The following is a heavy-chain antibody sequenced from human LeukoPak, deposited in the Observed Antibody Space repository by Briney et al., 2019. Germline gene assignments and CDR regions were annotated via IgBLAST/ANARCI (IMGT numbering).Heavy chain of an antibody. Sequence: SETLSLTCTVSGGSISSYYWSWIRQPPGKGLEWIGYIYYSGSTNYNPSLKSRVTISVDTSKNQFSLKLSSVTAADTAVYYCARAGLTGTDEWFDPWGQGTLVTVSS. CDR2: IYYSGST. D-gene: IGHD1-20*01. CDR1: GGSISSYY. V-gene: IGHV4-59*12. CDR3: ARAGLTGTDEWFDP. J-gene: IGHJ5*02.